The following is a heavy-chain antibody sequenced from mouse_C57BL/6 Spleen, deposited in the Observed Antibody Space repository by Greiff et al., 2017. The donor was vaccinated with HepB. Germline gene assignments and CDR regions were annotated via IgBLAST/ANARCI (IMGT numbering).Heavy chain of an antibody. Sequence: VQLQQPGTELVKPGASVKLSCKASGYTFTSYWMHWVKQRPGQGLEWIGSINPGNGDTNYNEKFKSKATLTVDKSSSTAYLQLSSLTSEDSAVSDCARSDDYEAWFAYWGQGTLVTVSA. CDR3: ARSDDYEAWFAY. CDR1: GYTFTSYW. V-gene: IGHV1-53*01. CDR2: INPGNGDT. J-gene: IGHJ3*01. D-gene: IGHD2-4*01.